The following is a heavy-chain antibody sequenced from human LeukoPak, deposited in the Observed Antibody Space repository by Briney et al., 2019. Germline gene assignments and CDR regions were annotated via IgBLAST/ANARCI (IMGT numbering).Heavy chain of an antibody. CDR1: GFHFNSLS. CDR3: AKMSYGVYSDVDF. CDR2: ISGSGGNT. V-gene: IGHV3-23*01. Sequence: GSPELFCSASGFHFNSLSLSRGRPASGKGPEGVSAISGSGGNTYYADSVKGRFTISRDKSKNTLFLQMNSLRAEDTAVYYCAKMSYGVYSDVDFWGQGTLVTVSS. D-gene: IGHD2-8*01. J-gene: IGHJ4*02.